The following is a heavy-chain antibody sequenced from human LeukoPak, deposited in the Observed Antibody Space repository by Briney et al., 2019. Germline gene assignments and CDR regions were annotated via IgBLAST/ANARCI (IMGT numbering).Heavy chain of an antibody. CDR3: ARRGADDRLTGKVPYYYYYYMDV. V-gene: IGHV1-18*01. Sequence: GASVKVSCKASGYTFTSYGISWVRQAPGQGLEWMGWISAYNGNTNYAQKLQGRVTMTRDTSISTAYMELSRLRSDDTAVYYCARRGADDRLTGKVPYYYYYYMDVWGKGTTVTVSS. CDR2: ISAYNGNT. J-gene: IGHJ6*03. CDR1: GYTFTSYG. D-gene: IGHD1-20*01.